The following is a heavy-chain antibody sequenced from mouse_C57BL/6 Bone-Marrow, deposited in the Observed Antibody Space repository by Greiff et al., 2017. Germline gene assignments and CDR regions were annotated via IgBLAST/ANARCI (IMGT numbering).Heavy chain of an antibody. CDR2: ISGGGGNT. CDR3: ARHELTWDY. Sequence: EVKLVESGGGLVKPGGSLKLSCAASGFTFSSYTMSWVRQTPEKRLEWVATISGGGGNTYYPDSVKGRFTISRDNAKNTLYLQMSSLRSEDTALYYCARHELTWDYWGQGTTLTVSS. V-gene: IGHV5-9*01. J-gene: IGHJ2*01. D-gene: IGHD1-3*01. CDR1: GFTFSSYT.